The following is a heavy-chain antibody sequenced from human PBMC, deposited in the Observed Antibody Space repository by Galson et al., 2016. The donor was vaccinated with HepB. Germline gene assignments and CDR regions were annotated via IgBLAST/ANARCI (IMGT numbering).Heavy chain of an antibody. Sequence: SLRLSCAASGFTFNIYSLHWVRQAPGKGLEWVAVILYDGRNMYYADAVKGRFTISRDNSKNTVYLEINSLRAEDKAVYYCARDFGFMVRGLDYWGQGTLVTVSS. V-gene: IGHV3-30*04. CDR2: ILYDGRNM. J-gene: IGHJ4*02. D-gene: IGHD3-10*01. CDR3: ARDFGFMVRGLDY. CDR1: GFTFNIYS.